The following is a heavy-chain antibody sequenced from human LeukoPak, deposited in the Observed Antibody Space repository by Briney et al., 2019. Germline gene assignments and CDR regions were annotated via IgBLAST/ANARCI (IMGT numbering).Heavy chain of an antibody. Sequence: GGSLRLSCAASGFTFSTYGMNWVRQAPGKGLDWVAAISYDGSNEFYADSVKGRFTISRDNSKNTLYLQMNSLRAEDTAVYYCHFTGYWGQGTLVTVSS. CDR2: ISYDGSNE. V-gene: IGHV3-30*03. CDR1: GFTFSTYG. D-gene: IGHD3-3*02. J-gene: IGHJ4*02. CDR3: HFTGY.